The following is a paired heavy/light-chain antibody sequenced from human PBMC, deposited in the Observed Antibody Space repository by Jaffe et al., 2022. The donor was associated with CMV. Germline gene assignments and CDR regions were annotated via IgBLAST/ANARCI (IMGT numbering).Light chain of an antibody. CDR1: RTVLYNSKNY. V-gene: IGKV4-1*01. CDR2: WAS. Sequence: IVMTQSPDSLAVSLGERATINCKSSRTVLYNSKNYLAWYQQRPGQPPKLLIYWASTRESGVPDRFSGSGSGTDFTLTISSLQAEDVAVYYCQQYYSAPRTFGQGAKVEIK. J-gene: IGKJ1*01. CDR3: QQYYSAPRT.
Heavy chain of an antibody. V-gene: IGHV3-23*01. CDR2: ISGSGAST. CDR3: AKDVATLIPTGYYFDS. D-gene: IGHD5-12*01. Sequence: EVQLLESGGGLVQPGGSLRLSCAALEFTFSGYAMSWVRQAPGKGLEWVSSISGSGASTFYVDSVKGRFTISRDNSKNTLYLQMNSLRVDDTAVYYCAKDVATLIPTGYYFDSWGQGTLVTVSS. CDR1: EFTFSGYA. J-gene: IGHJ4*02.